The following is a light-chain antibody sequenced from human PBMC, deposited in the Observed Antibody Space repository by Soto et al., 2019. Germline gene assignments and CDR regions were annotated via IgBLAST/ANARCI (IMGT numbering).Light chain of an antibody. CDR3: SSYTSSSTFV. J-gene: IGLJ1*01. CDR1: SSDVGGYNY. Sequence: SALPQPASVSGSPGQSITISCTGTSSDVGGYNYVSWYQQHPGKAPKLMIYDVNNRPSGVSNRFSGSKSGNTASLTISGLQAEDEADYYCSSYTSSSTFVFGSGTKLTVL. CDR2: DVN. V-gene: IGLV2-14*03.